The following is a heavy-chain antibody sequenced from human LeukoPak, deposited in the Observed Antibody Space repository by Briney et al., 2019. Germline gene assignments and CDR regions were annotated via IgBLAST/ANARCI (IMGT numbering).Heavy chain of an antibody. CDR2: FDPEDGET. Sequence: ASVKVSCKVSGYTLTELSMHWVRQAPGKGLEWMGGFDPEDGETIYAQKFQGRVTMTEDTSTDTAYMELSSLRSEDTAVYYCATPPYYYDCSGHEVDYWGQGTLVTVSS. V-gene: IGHV1-24*01. CDR1: GYTLTELS. CDR3: ATPPYYYDCSGHEVDY. J-gene: IGHJ4*02. D-gene: IGHD3-22*01.